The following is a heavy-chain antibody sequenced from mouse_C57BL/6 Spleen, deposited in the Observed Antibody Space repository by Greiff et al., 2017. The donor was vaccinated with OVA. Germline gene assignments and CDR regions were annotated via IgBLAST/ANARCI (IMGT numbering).Heavy chain of an antibody. CDR2: ISSGGSYT. V-gene: IGHV5-6*01. J-gene: IGHJ4*01. CDR3: ARVITTVSYYYAMDY. D-gene: IGHD1-1*01. Sequence: EVQLVESGGDLVKPGGSLKLSCAASGFTFSSYGMSWVRQTPDKRLEWVATISSGGSYTYYPDSVKGRFTISRDNAKNTLYLQMSSLKSEDTAMYYGARVITTVSYYYAMDYWGQGTSVTVSS. CDR1: GFTFSSYG.